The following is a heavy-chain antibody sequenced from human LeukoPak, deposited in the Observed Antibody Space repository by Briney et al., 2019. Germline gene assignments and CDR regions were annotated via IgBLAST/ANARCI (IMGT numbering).Heavy chain of an antibody. V-gene: IGHV3-7*01. CDR3: AREYGVWAPVSGATNDAFDI. Sequence: PGGSLRLSCAASGFTFRRYWMSWVRQAPGKGLEWVANIKEDGSERYYVDSVKGRFTISRDNAKNSLFLQMNSLRAEDTALYYCAREYGVWAPVSGATNDAFDIWGQGTMVTVSS. CDR1: GFTFRRYW. J-gene: IGHJ3*02. CDR2: IKEDGSER. D-gene: IGHD1/OR15-1a*01.